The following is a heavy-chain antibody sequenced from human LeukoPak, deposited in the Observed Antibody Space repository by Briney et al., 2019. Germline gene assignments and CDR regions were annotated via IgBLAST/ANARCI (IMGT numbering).Heavy chain of an antibody. J-gene: IGHJ4*02. CDR2: ISWNSGSI. CDR3: ARYRHLYY. CDR1: GFTFDDYA. D-gene: IGHD2-2*02. Sequence: PGGSLRLSCAASGFTFDDYAMHWVRQAPGKGLEWVSCISWNSGSIGYADSVKGRFTISRDNAKNSLYLQMNSLRAEDTAMYYCARYRHLYYWGQGTLVTVSS. V-gene: IGHV3-9*01.